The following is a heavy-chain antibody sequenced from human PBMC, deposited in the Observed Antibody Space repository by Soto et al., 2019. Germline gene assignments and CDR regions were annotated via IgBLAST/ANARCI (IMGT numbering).Heavy chain of an antibody. V-gene: IGHV3-30-3*01. CDR1: GFTFSSYA. CDR3: ASIHYYDSSGPGY. J-gene: IGHJ4*02. D-gene: IGHD3-22*01. Sequence: LRLSCAASGFTFSSYAMHWVRQAPGKGLEWVAVISYGGSNKYYADSVKGRFTISRDNSKNTLYLQMNSLRAEDTAVYYCASIHYYDSSGPGYWGQGTLVTVSS. CDR2: ISYGGSNK.